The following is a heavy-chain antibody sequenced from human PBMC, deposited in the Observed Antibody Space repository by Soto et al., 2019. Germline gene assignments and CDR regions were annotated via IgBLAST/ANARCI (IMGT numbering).Heavy chain of an antibody. CDR2: ISPYTGNT. CDR1: GYIFVNYG. Sequence: QVQLVQSGDEVKKPGASVKVSCKASGYIFVNYGIAWVRQAQEQGLKWMGWISPYTGNTHSASKVQGRLTMTTDTSTSTAYMDLGSLTSDDTAVYYCVMVDNYVTPTPQDVWGQGTTVTVSS. CDR3: VMVDNYVTPTPQDV. V-gene: IGHV1-18*01. D-gene: IGHD3-16*01. J-gene: IGHJ6*02.